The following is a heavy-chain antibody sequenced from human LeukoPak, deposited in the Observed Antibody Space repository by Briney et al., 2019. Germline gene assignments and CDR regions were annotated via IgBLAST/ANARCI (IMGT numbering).Heavy chain of an antibody. CDR3: ASGAYCGGDCSYPDY. D-gene: IGHD2-21*01. CDR2: IIPIFGTA. Sequence: ASVKVSCKASGGTFSSYAISWVRQAPGQGLEWMGGIIPIFGTANYAQKFQGRVTITTDESTSTAYMELSSLRSEDTAVYYCASGAYCGGDCSYPDYWGQGTLVTVSS. V-gene: IGHV1-69*05. J-gene: IGHJ4*02. CDR1: GGTFSSYA.